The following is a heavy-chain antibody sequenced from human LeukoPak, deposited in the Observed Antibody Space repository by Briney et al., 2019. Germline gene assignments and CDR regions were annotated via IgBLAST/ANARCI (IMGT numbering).Heavy chain of an antibody. V-gene: IGHV4-31*03. J-gene: IGHJ4*02. D-gene: IGHD5-18*01. CDR2: IYSSGST. Sequence: PSETLSLTCTVSGGSINSGGYYWSWIRQHPGKGLEWIGYIYSSGSTYNPSLKSRVIISLDTSKNQFSLKLDSVTAADTAVYYCARGGKKTAMVTSWGQGTLVTVPS. CDR1: GGSINSGGYY. CDR3: ARGGKKTAMVTS.